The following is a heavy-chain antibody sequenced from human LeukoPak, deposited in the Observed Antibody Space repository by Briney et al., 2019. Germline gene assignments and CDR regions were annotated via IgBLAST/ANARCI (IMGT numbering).Heavy chain of an antibody. V-gene: IGHV3-11*01. CDR1: GFTFSDYY. CDR2: ISSSGGTM. J-gene: IGHJ4*02. Sequence: GGSLRLSCAASGFTFSDYYMSWIRQAPGKGLEWVSYISSSGGTMYYADSVKGRFTISRDNAKNSLYLQMNSLRAEDTAVYYCASNYGFWSGYFLHSSFDYWGQGTLVTVSS. CDR3: ASNYGFWSGYFLHSSFDY. D-gene: IGHD3-3*01.